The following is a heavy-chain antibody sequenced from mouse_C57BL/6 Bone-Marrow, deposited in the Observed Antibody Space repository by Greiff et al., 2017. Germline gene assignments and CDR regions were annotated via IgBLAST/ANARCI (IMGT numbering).Heavy chain of an antibody. CDR1: GFTFSDYG. V-gene: IGHV5-17*01. CDR3: ARRNYYSNSYYAMDY. CDR2: ISSGSSTI. D-gene: IGHD2-5*01. Sequence: EVQRVESGGGLVKPGGSLKLSCAASGFTFSDYGMHWVRQAPEKGLEWVAYISSGSSTIYYADTVKGRFTISRDNAKNTLFLQMTSLRSEDTAMYYCARRNYYSNSYYAMDYWGQGTSVTVSS. J-gene: IGHJ4*01.